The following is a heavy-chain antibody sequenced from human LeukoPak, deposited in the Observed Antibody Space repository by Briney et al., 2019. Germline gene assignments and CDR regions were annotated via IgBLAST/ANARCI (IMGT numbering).Heavy chain of an antibody. CDR2: ISSSGSTI. CDR3: ARGVNYYGSGSPPI. V-gene: IGHV3-48*03. Sequence: PGGSLRLSCAASGFTFSSYEMNWVRQAPGKGLEWVSYISSSGSTIYYADSVKGRFTISRDNAKNSLYLQMSSLRAEDTAVYYCARGVNYYGSGSPPIWGQGTLVTVSS. J-gene: IGHJ4*02. D-gene: IGHD3-10*01. CDR1: GFTFSSYE.